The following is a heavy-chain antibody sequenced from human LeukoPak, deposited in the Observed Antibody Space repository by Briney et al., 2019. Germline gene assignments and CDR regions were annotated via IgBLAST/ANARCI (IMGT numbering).Heavy chain of an antibody. Sequence: GGSLRLSCAASGSTFSTDAMHWVRQAPGKGLEWVANIKQDGSEKYYVDSAKGRFTISRDNAKNSLYLQMNSLRAEDTAVYYCARDEFDPWGQGTLVTVSS. V-gene: IGHV3-7*01. CDR1: GSTFSTDA. CDR2: IKQDGSEK. J-gene: IGHJ5*02. CDR3: ARDEFDP.